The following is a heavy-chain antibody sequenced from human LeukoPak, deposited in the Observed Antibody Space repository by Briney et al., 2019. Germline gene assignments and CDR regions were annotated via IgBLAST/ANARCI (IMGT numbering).Heavy chain of an antibody. D-gene: IGHD1-7*01. CDR1: GYSFSNYW. CDR2: INSDGSST. J-gene: IGHJ4*02. V-gene: IGHV3-74*01. Sequence: GESLKISCKGSGYSFSNYWIGWVRQVPGKGLVWVSLINSDGSSTSYADSVKGRFTISRDNAKNTLYLQMNSLRAEDTAVYYCATTTYYWGQGTLVTVSS. CDR3: ATTTYY.